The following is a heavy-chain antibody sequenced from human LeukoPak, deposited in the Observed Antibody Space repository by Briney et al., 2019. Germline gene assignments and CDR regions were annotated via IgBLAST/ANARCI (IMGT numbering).Heavy chain of an antibody. CDR2: IYYSGST. CDR3: VKSGGYGLIDY. J-gene: IGHJ4*02. CDR1: GGSISSSSYY. V-gene: IGHV4-39*01. D-gene: IGHD6-19*01. Sequence: PSETLSLTCTVSGGSISSSSYYWGWIRQPPGKGLEWIGSIYYSGSTYYNPSLKSRVIISVDTSKNQFSLKLSSVTAADTAMYYCVKSGGYGLIDYWGQGTLVTVSS.